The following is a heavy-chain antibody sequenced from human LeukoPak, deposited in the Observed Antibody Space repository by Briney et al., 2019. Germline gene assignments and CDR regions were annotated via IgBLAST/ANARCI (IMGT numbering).Heavy chain of an antibody. J-gene: IGHJ4*02. D-gene: IGHD3-10*01. CDR3: ARGCRRYYYGSGSYYFGY. V-gene: IGHV4-34*01. CDR1: GGSISSYY. CDR2: INHSGST. Sequence: PSETLSLTCTVSGGSISSYYWSWIRQPPGKGLEWIGEINHSGSTNYNPSLKSRVTISVDTSKNQFSLKLSSVTAADTAVYYCARGCRRYYYGSGSYYFGYWGQGTLVTVSS.